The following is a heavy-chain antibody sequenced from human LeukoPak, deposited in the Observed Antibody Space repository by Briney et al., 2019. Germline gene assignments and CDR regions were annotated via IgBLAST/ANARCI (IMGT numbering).Heavy chain of an antibody. Sequence: SETLSLTCAVSGYSISSASYWGWIRQPPGKGLEWIGNIYHSGSPYYNPSLRSRVTISVDTSKNQFSLKLSSVTAADTAVYYCARPISSQGYFGVVIDWGQGTLVTVSS. J-gene: IGHJ4*02. CDR2: IYHSGSP. D-gene: IGHD3-3*01. V-gene: IGHV4-38-2*01. CDR1: GYSISSASY. CDR3: ARPISSQGYFGVVID.